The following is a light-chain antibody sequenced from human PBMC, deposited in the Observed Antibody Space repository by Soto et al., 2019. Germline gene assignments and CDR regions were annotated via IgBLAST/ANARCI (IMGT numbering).Light chain of an antibody. CDR3: QQRSNWLT. CDR1: QRVSSY. J-gene: IGKJ5*01. Sequence: PGERATLSCRASQRVSSYLAWYQHKPGQAPRLLIHDASNRATGIPARFSGSGSGTDFTLTISSLEPEDFAVYFCQQRSNWLTFGQGTRLEIK. CDR2: DAS. V-gene: IGKV3-11*01.